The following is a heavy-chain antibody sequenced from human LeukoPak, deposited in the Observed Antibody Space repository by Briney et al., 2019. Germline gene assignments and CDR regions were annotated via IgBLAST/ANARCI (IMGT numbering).Heavy chain of an antibody. CDR1: GFTFGGYG. CDR2: IAYDGSRA. Sequence: GGSLRLSCAGSGFTFGGYGMHWFRQTPGKGLEWVAVIAYDGSRAFYADSVKGRFTISRDNSKNTMSVQMDDLRAEDTAVYYCTRYNNDHFDYWGRGNRVTVSS. V-gene: IGHV3-33*01. J-gene: IGHJ4*02. CDR3: TRYNNDHFDY. D-gene: IGHD1-14*01.